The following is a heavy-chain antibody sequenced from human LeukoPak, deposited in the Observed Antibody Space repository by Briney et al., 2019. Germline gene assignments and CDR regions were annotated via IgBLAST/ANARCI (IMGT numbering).Heavy chain of an antibody. D-gene: IGHD3-9*01. J-gene: IGHJ6*03. CDR1: GFTVSSNY. CDR2: IYSGGST. CDR3: ARALTYYYYYMDV. Sequence: GGSLRLSCAASGFTVSSNYMSWVRQAPGKGLEWVSVIYSGGSTYYADSVKGRFTISRDNSKDTLYLQMNSLRAEDTAVYYCARALTYYYYYMDVWGKGTTVTVSS. V-gene: IGHV3-53*01.